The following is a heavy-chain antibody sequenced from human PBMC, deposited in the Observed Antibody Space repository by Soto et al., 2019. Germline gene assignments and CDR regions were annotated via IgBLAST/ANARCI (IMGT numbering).Heavy chain of an antibody. J-gene: IGHJ4*02. Sequence: QVQLVQSGPEVKMPGSSVKVSCKASGDTFNSYTINWVRQAPGQGLQWMGRTIPILAMSNYALKFQGRVTISADKSTTTAYMELSRLRSDDTAVYYCAASYGSGSRAFDYWCQGTLVTVSS. V-gene: IGHV1-69*02. CDR1: GDTFNSYT. CDR3: AASYGSGSRAFDY. D-gene: IGHD3-10*01. CDR2: TIPILAMS.